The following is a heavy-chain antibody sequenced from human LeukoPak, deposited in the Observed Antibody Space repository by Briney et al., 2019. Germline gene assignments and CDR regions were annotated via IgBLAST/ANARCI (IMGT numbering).Heavy chain of an antibody. J-gene: IGHJ5*02. CDR3: AKGPQTGWFDT. CDR1: GGSFRGHL. CDR2: INHNGNT. Sequence: PSETLSLTCAVYGGSFRGHLCSWIRQPPGKGLEWIGEINHNGNTNYNPSLKSRVTMSVDTSKNQFSLRLNSVTAADTAVYYCAKGPQTGWFDTWGQGTLVTVSS. D-gene: IGHD3-10*01. V-gene: IGHV4-34*01.